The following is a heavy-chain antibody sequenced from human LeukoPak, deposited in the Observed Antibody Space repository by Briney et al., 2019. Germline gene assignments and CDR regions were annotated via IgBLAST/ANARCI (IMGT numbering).Heavy chain of an antibody. CDR3: ARTTEGGYSYGYFYYYYIDV. CDR2: IHYSGST. J-gene: IGHJ6*03. D-gene: IGHD5-18*01. Sequence: SETLSLTCTDSGGSISSYYWSWIRQPPGKGLEWIGYIHYSGSTNYNPSLKSRVTISVDTSKNQFSLKLRSVTAADTAVYYCARTTEGGYSYGYFYYYYIDVWGKGTTVTISS. CDR1: GGSISSYY. V-gene: IGHV4-59*01.